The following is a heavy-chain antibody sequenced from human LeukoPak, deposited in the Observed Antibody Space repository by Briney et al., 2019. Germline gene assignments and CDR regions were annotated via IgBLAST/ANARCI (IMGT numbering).Heavy chain of an antibody. V-gene: IGHV4-34*01. CDR1: GGSFSGYY. J-gene: IGHJ4*02. D-gene: IGHD5-24*01. Sequence: PSETLSLTCAVYGGSFSGYYWSWIRQPPGKGLEWIGEINHSGSTNYNPSLKSRVTISVDTSKNQFSLKLSSVTAADTAVYYCARGLDGIFDYWGQGTLVTVSS. CDR2: INHSGST. CDR3: ARGLDGIFDY.